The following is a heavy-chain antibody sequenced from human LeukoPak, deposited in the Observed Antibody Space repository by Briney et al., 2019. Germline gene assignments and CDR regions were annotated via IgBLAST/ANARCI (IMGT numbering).Heavy chain of an antibody. CDR2: INPNSGGT. CDR3: ARDVYYGSGSYYWDY. J-gene: IGHJ4*02. V-gene: IGHV1-2*04. D-gene: IGHD3-10*01. Sequence: ASVKVSCKASGYTFTGYYMHWVRQAPGQGLEWMGWINPNSGGTNYAQKFQGWVTMTRDTSISTAYMELSGLRSDDTAVYYCARDVYYGSGSYYWDYWGQGTLVTVSS. CDR1: GYTFTGYY.